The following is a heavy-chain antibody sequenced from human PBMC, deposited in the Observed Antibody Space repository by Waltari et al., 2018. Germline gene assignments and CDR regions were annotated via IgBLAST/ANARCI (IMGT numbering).Heavy chain of an antibody. J-gene: IGHJ3*02. Sequence: QVQLVESGGGVVQPGRSLRLSCAASGFTFSSYAMHGVRQAPGKGRQWVSVKPYDGGNEYCAVSVKGRFTIPRANSKSTRYPQMTSLRAEDTAVYYCAKGYSSGWYVAFDIWGQGTMVTVSS. V-gene: IGHV3-30-3*01. CDR1: GFTFSSYA. CDR3: AKGYSSGWYVAFDI. CDR2: KPYDGGNE. D-gene: IGHD6-19*01.